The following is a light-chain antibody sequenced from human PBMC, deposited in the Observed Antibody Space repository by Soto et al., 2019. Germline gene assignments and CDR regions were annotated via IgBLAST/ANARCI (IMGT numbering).Light chain of an antibody. V-gene: IGKV1-39*01. CDR3: QQSYSRVT. CDR2: AAS. J-gene: IGKJ1*01. Sequence: DIQMTQSPSSMSASVGDRVTITCRASQSISAYLNWYQQKPGKAPKLLIYAASRLQSGVPSRFSGSRSGTDFTLTISSLQPEDFATYYCQQSYSRVTFGQGTKVDIK. CDR1: QSISAY.